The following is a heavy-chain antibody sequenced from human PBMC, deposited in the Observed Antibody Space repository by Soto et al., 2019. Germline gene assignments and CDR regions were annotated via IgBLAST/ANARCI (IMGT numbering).Heavy chain of an antibody. CDR1: GFTFSSYG. V-gene: IGHV3-30*18. Sequence: QVQLVESGGGVVQPGRSLRLSCAASGFTFSSYGMHWVRQAPGKGLEWVAVISYDGSNKYYADSVKGRFTISRDNSKNTRDLQMNSLRAEETAVYYGAKDLDIVVVTAMRYGMDVWGQGTTVTVSS. J-gene: IGHJ6*02. CDR3: AKDLDIVVVTAMRYGMDV. CDR2: ISYDGSNK. D-gene: IGHD2-21*02.